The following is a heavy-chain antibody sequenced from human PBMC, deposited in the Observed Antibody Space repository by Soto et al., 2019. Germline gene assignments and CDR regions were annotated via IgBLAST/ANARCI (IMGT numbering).Heavy chain of an antibody. D-gene: IGHD6-25*01. V-gene: IGHV1-69*01. J-gene: IGHJ6*02. CDR3: ATATISPVSATFHHYGMDV. CDR1: GGTFNNFA. CDR2: IMPVFDTT. Sequence: QVQLVQSGAEVRKPGSSVKVSCQTSGGTFNNFAFTWVRQAPGQGLEWLGGIMPVFDTTNYAASFQGRITFTADDLRNTVYMEMKTLRFDDTAVYYCATATISPVSATFHHYGMDVWGQGTTVTVSS.